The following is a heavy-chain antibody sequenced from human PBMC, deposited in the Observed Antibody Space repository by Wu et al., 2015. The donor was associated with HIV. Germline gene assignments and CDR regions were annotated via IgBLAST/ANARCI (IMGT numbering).Heavy chain of an antibody. J-gene: IGHJ4*02. CDR2: VNPNNGGV. Sequence: HLVQSGTEVQEPGASVNVSCRTSGYTFTAYYIHWVRQAPGQGLEWMGEVNPNNGGVFYGDRFQGRVTMTRDTSIRTVYMDLSGLRSDDTAVYYCAREKIYCSTASCYFDYWGQGTLVTVSS. CDR1: GYTFTAYY. V-gene: IGHV1-2*02. CDR3: AREKIYCSTASCYFDY. D-gene: IGHD2-2*01.